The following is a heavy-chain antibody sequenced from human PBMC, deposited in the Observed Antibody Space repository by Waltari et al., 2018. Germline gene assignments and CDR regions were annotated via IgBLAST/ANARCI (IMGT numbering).Heavy chain of an antibody. J-gene: IGHJ3*02. V-gene: IGHV4-4*07. CDR1: GGSIGRYY. Sequence: QVQLQESGPGLVKPSETLSLTCSVSGGSIGRYYWHWIRQPAGRGLGWLGQGNTPGRPNNHPSLKSGVTVSVDTSKNHLSLKRTSVTAADTAVYYCARGGAFGGEDAFDIWGQGTMVTVSS. CDR3: ARGGAFGGEDAFDI. D-gene: IGHD3-10*01. CDR2: GNTPGRP.